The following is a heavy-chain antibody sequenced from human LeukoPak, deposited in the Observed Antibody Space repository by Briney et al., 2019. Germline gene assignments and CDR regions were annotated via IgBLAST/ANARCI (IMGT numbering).Heavy chain of an antibody. CDR3: ARLLKLFQYYYYGMDV. V-gene: IGHV3-7*01. J-gene: IGHJ6*02. CDR2: IKQDGSEK. D-gene: IGHD2-15*01. Sequence: GGSLRLSCAASGFTFSSYWMSWVRQAPGKGLEWVANIKQDGSEKYYVDSVKGRFTISRANAKNSLYLQMNSLRAEDTAVYYCARLLKLFQYYYYGMDVWGQGTTVTVSS. CDR1: GFTFSSYW.